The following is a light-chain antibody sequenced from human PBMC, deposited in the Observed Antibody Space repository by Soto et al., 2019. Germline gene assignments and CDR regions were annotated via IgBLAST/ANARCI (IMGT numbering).Light chain of an antibody. J-gene: IGKJ1*01. CDR2: AAS. CDR1: QSIRIY. V-gene: IGKV1-39*01. CDR3: HQSYITPRT. Sequence: DIQMTQSPSSLSASVGDRVTITCRASQSIRIYLNWYQQKPGKAPKILIYAASTLQSGVPSRFRGSGAGTNFTLPGSSLQAEDFATYYCHQSYITPRTFGQGTKVEI.